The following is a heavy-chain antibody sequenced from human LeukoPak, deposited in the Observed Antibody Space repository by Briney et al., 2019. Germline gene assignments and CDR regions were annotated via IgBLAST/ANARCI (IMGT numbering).Heavy chain of an antibody. Sequence: SVKVSCKASGGTFSSYAISWVRQAPGQGLEWMGRIIPILGIANYAQKFQGRVTITADKSTSTAYMELSSLRSEDTAVYYCARDHGTGGDFDYWGQGTLVTVSS. CDR3: ARDHGTGGDFDY. CDR2: IIPILGIA. CDR1: GGTFSSYA. J-gene: IGHJ4*02. D-gene: IGHD1-14*01. V-gene: IGHV1-69*04.